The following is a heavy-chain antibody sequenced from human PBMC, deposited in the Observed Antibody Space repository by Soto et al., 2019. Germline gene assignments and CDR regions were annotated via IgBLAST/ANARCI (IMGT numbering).Heavy chain of an antibody. D-gene: IGHD4-17*01. CDR1: GVSISTANY. J-gene: IGHJ5*02. CDR3: ARGTTGNWFDP. V-gene: IGHV4-4*07. CDR2: IYTSGST. Sequence: SETLSLTCAVSGVSISTANYWSWIRQPAGKGLEWIGRIYTSGSTNYNPSLKSRVTMSVDTSKNQFSLKLSSVTAADTAVYYCARGTTGNWFDPWGQGTLVTVSS.